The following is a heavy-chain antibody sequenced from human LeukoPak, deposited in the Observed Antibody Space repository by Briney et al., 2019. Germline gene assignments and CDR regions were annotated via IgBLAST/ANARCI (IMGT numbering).Heavy chain of an antibody. J-gene: IGHJ5*02. D-gene: IGHD6-19*01. CDR2: ISAYNGNT. Sequence: GASVKVSCKASGYTFTSYGISWVRQAPGQGLEWMGWISAYNGNTNYAQKLQGRVTMTTDTSTSTAYMELRSLRSDDTAVYYCARDSLGSGWYRREQEGNWFDPWGQGTLVTVSS. CDR3: ARDSLGSGWYRREQEGNWFDP. CDR1: GYTFTSYG. V-gene: IGHV1-18*01.